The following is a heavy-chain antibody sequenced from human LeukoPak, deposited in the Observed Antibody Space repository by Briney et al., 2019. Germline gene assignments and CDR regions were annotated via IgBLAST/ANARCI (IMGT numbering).Heavy chain of an antibody. V-gene: IGHV3-21*03. CDR1: GFTFSSYS. J-gene: IGHJ4*02. Sequence: GESLRLSCAFSGFTFSSYSMKWIRQAPGKWLEWVSSMTASSRHIWYADVVKGRFTISRDNAKNSLYLQMNRLTADDTGVYYCARDANWSSDNWGQGTLVTVSS. CDR3: ARDANWSSDN. CDR2: MTASSRHI. D-gene: IGHD1-1*01.